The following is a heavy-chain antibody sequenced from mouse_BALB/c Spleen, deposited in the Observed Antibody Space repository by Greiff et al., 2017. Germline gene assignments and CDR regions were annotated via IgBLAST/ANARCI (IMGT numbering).Heavy chain of an antibody. CDR1: GYTFSSYW. V-gene: IGHV1-9*01. Sequence: QVQLKESGAELMKPGASVKISCKATGYTFSSYWIEWVKQRPGHGLEWIGEILPGSGSTNYNEKFKGKATFTADTSSNTAYMQLSSLTSEDSAVYDCARGIYGNYEGGAMDYWGQGTSVTVSS. CDR2: ILPGSGST. D-gene: IGHD2-1*01. CDR3: ARGIYGNYEGGAMDY. J-gene: IGHJ4*01.